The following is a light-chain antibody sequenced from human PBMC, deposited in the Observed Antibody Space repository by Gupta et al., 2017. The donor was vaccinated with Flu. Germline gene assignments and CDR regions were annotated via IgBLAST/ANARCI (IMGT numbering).Light chain of an antibody. CDR2: GAS. J-gene: IGKJ4*01. Sequence: DIQMTQSPSSLSSSVGDRVTITCRASRSISVYVNWYQQKSGKAHNLLIYGASTLQSGVPSRFSGSASGTDFTLTISNLQPEDFATYYCQQNYFSLSFGGGTKIDIK. CDR1: RSISVY. V-gene: IGKV1-39*01. CDR3: QQNYFSLS.